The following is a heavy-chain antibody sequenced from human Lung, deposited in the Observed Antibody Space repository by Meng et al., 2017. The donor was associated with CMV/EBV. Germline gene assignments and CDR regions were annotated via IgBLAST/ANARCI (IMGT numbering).Heavy chain of an antibody. V-gene: IGHV1-69*10. J-gene: IGHJ4*02. CDR3: ARVEVGITSGDY. CDR1: GGTFSSYA. CDR2: IIPILGIA. Sequence: LGKLGGGVKKPGSSGKVSCKASGGTFSSYAISWVRQAPGQGLEWMGGIIPILGIANYAQKFQGRVTITADKSTSTAYMELSSLRSEDTAVYYCARVEVGITSGDYWGQGTLVTVSS. D-gene: IGHD1-26*01.